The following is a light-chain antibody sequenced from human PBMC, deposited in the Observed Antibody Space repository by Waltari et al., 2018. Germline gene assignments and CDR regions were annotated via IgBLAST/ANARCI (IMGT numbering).Light chain of an antibody. V-gene: IGLV4-69*01. CDR2: VNSAGSH. Sequence: QFVLTQSPSPSASLRASVKLTCTLSSGHSSNVIAWLQQQPEKGPRYLMKVNSAGSHSKGDEIPDRFSGSTSGAERYLTISSVQPEDEADYYCQTGGHGTWVFGGGTKLTVL. CDR3: QTGGHGTWV. CDR1: SGHSSNV. J-gene: IGLJ3*02.